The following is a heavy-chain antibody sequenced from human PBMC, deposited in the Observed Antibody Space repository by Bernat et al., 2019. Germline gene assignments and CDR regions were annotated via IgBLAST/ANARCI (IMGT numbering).Heavy chain of an antibody. Sequence: QVQLVESGGGVVQPGRSLRLSCAASGFTFSSYGMHWVRQAPGKGLEWVAVIWYDGSNKYYADSVKGRVTISRDNSKNTLYLQMNSLRAEDTAVYYCARVRYSNHPFDYWGQGTLVTVSS. CDR2: IWYDGSNK. CDR1: GFTFSSYG. CDR3: ARVRYSNHPFDY. J-gene: IGHJ4*02. V-gene: IGHV3-33*01. D-gene: IGHD6-13*01.